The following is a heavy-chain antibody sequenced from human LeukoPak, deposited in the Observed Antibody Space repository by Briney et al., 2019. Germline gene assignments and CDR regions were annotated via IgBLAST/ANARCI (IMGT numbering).Heavy chain of an antibody. CDR3: ARTRAAAGYSSFWFDP. D-gene: IGHD6-13*01. V-gene: IGHV3-30*03. Sequence: GGSLRLSCEASGFTFSSYGMHWVRQAPGKGLEWVAVISYDGSNKYYADSVKGRFTISRDNSKDTLYLQMNSLRTEDTAVYYCARTRAAAGYSSFWFDPWGQGTLVTVSS. CDR2: ISYDGSNK. CDR1: GFTFSSYG. J-gene: IGHJ5*02.